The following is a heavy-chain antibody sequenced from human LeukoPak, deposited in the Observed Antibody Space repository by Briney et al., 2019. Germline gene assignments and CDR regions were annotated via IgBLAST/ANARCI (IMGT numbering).Heavy chain of an antibody. D-gene: IGHD5-18*01. Sequence: SETLSLTCTVSGGSISSSSYYWGWIRQPPGKGLEWIGSIYYSGSTYYNPSLKSRVTISVDTSKNQFSLKLSSVTAADTAVYYCARHPDTAMVRGYFDYWGQGTLVTVSS. V-gene: IGHV4-39*01. CDR2: IYYSGST. CDR1: GGSISSSSYY. CDR3: ARHPDTAMVRGYFDY. J-gene: IGHJ4*02.